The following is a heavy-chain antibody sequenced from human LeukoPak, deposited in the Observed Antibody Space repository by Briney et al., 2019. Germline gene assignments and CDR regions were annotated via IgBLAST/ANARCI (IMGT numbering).Heavy chain of an antibody. J-gene: IGHJ5*02. CDR2: IYYIGRT. V-gene: IGHV4-59*01. CDR3: ARAPIPYDRSRTDYRFDP. Sequence: PSETLSLTCSVPGGSISSYYWSWIRQPPGKGLEWIGYIYYIGRTNYNPSLKSRVTISLATSKSQFSLKLTSVTAADTVVYYCARAPIPYDRSRTDYRFDPWGQGTLVTVAS. D-gene: IGHD3-16*01. CDR1: GGSISSYY.